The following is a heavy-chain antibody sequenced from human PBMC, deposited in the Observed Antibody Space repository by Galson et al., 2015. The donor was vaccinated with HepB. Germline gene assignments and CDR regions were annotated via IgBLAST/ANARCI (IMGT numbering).Heavy chain of an antibody. V-gene: IGHV3-74*03. CDR2: ISYDGDGT. CDR3: AMGEDVYKFGYYFNF. J-gene: IGHJ4*02. CDR1: GFIFTNYW. D-gene: IGHD5-24*01. Sequence: SLRLSCAASGFIFTNYWMHWVRQVPGKAPVWVARISYDGDGTTYGDFVKGRFTVSRDSAKSMLYLQMNSLTVEDTAVYYCAMGEDVYKFGYYFNFWGQGTPVTVSS.